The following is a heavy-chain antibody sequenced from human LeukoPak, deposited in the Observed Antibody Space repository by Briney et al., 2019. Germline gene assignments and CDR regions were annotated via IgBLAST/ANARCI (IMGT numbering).Heavy chain of an antibody. Sequence: ASVKVSCKASGYSFTAYYLHWGRQAPEQGLEWMGWINPNSGGTSYAQKFQGRVSMTRDTSISTVYMELSSLRSDDTAVYYCARGFGGDPWGQGTLVTVSS. CDR3: ARGFGGDP. V-gene: IGHV1-2*02. CDR1: GYSFTAYY. CDR2: INPNSGGT. J-gene: IGHJ5*02. D-gene: IGHD4-23*01.